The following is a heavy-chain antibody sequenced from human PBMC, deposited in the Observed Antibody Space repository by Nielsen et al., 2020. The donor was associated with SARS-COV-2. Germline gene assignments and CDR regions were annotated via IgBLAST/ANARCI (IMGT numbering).Heavy chain of an antibody. CDR2: ISFDGSNT. Sequence: GESLKISCAASGFTFSSFCMYWVRQAPGKGLEWVAVISFDGSNTYYADSVKGRFTISRDNFKNTLYLQMNSLRTEDTAVYYCAKSNVVRGIIGYYFEYWGRGTAVNVSS. J-gene: IGHJ4*02. D-gene: IGHD3-10*01. V-gene: IGHV3-30*18. CDR1: GFTFSSFC. CDR3: AKSNVVRGIIGYYFEY.